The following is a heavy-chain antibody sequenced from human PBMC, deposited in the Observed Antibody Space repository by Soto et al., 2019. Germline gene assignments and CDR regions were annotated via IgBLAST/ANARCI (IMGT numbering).Heavy chain of an antibody. CDR1: GYSVSSNSAA. Sequence: SHTLSLTCAISGYSVSSNSAALNWIRQSPSRGLEWLGRTYYRSKWYNDYAVSVKSRITINPDTSKNQFSLQLNSVTPEDTAVYYCARDLSAAGTGGYYYYGMDVWGQGTTVTVYS. V-gene: IGHV6-1*01. CDR3: ARDLSAAGTGGYYYYGMDV. D-gene: IGHD6-13*01. J-gene: IGHJ6*02. CDR2: TYYRSKWYN.